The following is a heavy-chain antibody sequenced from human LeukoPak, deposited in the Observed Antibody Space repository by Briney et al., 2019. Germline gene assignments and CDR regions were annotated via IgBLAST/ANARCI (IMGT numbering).Heavy chain of an antibody. D-gene: IGHD2-2*01. CDR1: GGSISSGGYS. CDR2: IYHSGST. CDR3: ARSAFYCSSTSCHPFSWFDP. V-gene: IGHV4-30-2*01. J-gene: IGHJ5*02. Sequence: SETLSLTCAVSGGSISSGGYSWSWIRQPPGKGLEWIGYIYHSGSTYYNPSLKSRVTISVDRSKNQFSLKLSSVTAADTAVYYCARSAFYCSSTSCHPFSWFDPWGQGTLVTVSS.